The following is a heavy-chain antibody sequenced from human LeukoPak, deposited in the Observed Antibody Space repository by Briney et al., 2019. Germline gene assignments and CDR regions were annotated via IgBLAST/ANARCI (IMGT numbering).Heavy chain of an antibody. CDR1: GGSISSDY. Sequence: SESLSLTCTVSGGSISSDYWSWIRQPPGEGLEWIGYIYTSGSINYNPSLKSRVTISLDMSKNQFSLKLSSVTAADTAVYYCARLAGSSSSDYWGQGTLVTVSS. V-gene: IGHV4-4*09. CDR3: ARLAGSSSSDY. J-gene: IGHJ4*02. D-gene: IGHD6-6*01. CDR2: IYTSGSI.